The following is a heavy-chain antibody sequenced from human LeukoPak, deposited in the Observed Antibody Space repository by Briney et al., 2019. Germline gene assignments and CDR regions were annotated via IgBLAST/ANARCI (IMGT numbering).Heavy chain of an antibody. J-gene: IGHJ4*02. CDR3: AKVRWDNSGWYYLDS. V-gene: IGHV3-30*18. D-gene: IGHD6-19*01. CDR1: GFSFKDYN. CDR2: ITYDGSNK. Sequence: PGGSLRLSCAASGFSFKDYNMHWVRQAPGKGLEWVAVITYDGSNKYYTDSVKDRFTISRDNSKSTLYLQMNSLRAEDTAVYYCAKVRWDNSGWYYLDSWGQGTLVTVSS.